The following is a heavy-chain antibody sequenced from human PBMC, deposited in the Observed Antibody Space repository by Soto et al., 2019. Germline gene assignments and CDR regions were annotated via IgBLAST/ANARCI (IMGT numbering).Heavy chain of an antibody. J-gene: IGHJ3*02. CDR1: GGSLSGYY. D-gene: IGHD3-10*01. CDR3: ARRRYYGSGSYYNPRDAFDI. V-gene: IGHV4-34*01. CDR2: INHSGST. Sequence: PSETLSLTCAVYGGSLSGYYWSWIRQPPGKGLEWIGEINHSGSTNYNPSLKSRVTISVDTSKNQFSLKLSSVTAADTAVYYCARRRYYGSGSYYNPRDAFDIWGQGTMVTVSS.